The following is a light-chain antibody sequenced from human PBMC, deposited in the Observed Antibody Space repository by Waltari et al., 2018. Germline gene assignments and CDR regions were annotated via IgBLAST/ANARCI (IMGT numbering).Light chain of an antibody. CDR1: QSVSSS. Sequence: EIVLTQSPATLSLSPGERATLSCRASQSVSSSLSWYQKKPGQAPRLLIYDASNRAAGIPARFSGSGSGTDFTLTISSLESEDFAVYYCQQRSNWPLLTFGGGTKVEIK. CDR2: DAS. J-gene: IGKJ4*01. CDR3: QQRSNWPLLT. V-gene: IGKV3-11*01.